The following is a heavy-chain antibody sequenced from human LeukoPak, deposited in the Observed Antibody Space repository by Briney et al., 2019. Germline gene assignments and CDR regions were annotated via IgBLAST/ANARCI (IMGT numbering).Heavy chain of an antibody. CDR1: GGSISSGSYY. CDR3: TRGSIAYYYMDV. Sequence: PSQTLSLTCTVSGGSISSGSYYWSWIRQPAGKGLEWIGEINHSGSTNYNPSLKSRVTISVDTSKNQFSLKLRSVTAADTAVYYCTRGSIAYYYMDVWGKGTTVTISS. V-gene: IGHV4-61*09. CDR2: INHSGST. J-gene: IGHJ6*03. D-gene: IGHD3-22*01.